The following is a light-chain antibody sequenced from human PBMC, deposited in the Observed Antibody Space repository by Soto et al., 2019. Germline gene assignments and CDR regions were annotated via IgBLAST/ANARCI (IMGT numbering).Light chain of an antibody. J-gene: IGKJ5*01. CDR3: QQYINSPPIT. CDR2: DAS. CDR1: QSVSSN. V-gene: IGKV3D-15*01. Sequence: EIVMTQSLDTLSLSPGGRATLSCRASQSVSSNLAWYQQKPGQAPRLLIYDASSRAPGIRDTFSGSVSGTDFTLPISRLEPEDFAVYYGQQYINSPPITFGQGTRLEIK.